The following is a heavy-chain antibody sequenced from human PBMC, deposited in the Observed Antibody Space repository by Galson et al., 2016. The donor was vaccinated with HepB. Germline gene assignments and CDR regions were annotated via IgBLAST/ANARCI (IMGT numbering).Heavy chain of an antibody. J-gene: IGHJ3*02. CDR2: ISYDGSNK. D-gene: IGHD3-3*01. CDR1: GFTFSNYG. Sequence: SLRLSCAASGFTFSNYGIHWVRQAPGKGLEWVAFISYDGSNKYFEDSVKGRFTISRDNPKNTVYLQMNRLRPEDTAVYYCAKFTIFGVVINALDIWGQGTMVTVSS. CDR3: AKFTIFGVVINALDI. V-gene: IGHV3-30*18.